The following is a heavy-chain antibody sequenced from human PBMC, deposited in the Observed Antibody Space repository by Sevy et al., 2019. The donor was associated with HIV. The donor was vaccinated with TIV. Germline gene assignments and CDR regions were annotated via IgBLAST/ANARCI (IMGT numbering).Heavy chain of an antibody. CDR2: ISSSSSTI. V-gene: IGHV3-48*02. D-gene: IGHD6-19*01. CDR3: ARDQSSAVANHYDAFDI. Sequence: GGSLRLSCAASGFTFSSYSMNWVRQAPGKGLEWVSYISSSSSTIYYADSEKGRFTISRDNAKNSLYLQMNSLRDEDTAVYYCARDQSSAVANHYDAFDIWGQGTMVTVSS. CDR1: GFTFSSYS. J-gene: IGHJ3*02.